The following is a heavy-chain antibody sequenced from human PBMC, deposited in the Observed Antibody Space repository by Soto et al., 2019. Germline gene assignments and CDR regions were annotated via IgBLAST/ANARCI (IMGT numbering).Heavy chain of an antibody. CDR1: GYSFTSYW. D-gene: IGHD2-15*01. J-gene: IGHJ4*02. Sequence: GESLKISCKGSGYSFTSYWIGWVRQMPGKGLEWMGIIYPGDSDTRYSPSFQGQVTISADKSISTAYLQWSSLKASDTAMYYCARGARCSGGSCYSSVDYWGQGTLVTVSS. CDR3: ARGARCSGGSCYSSVDY. V-gene: IGHV5-51*01. CDR2: IYPGDSDT.